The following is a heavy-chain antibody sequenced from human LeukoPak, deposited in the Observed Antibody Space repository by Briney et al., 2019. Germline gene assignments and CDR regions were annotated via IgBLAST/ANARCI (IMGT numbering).Heavy chain of an antibody. D-gene: IGHD6-13*01. CDR2: ISYSGST. CDR3: ARSSKHSTNWYGFAFY. J-gene: IGHJ4*02. V-gene: IGHV4-39*07. Sequence: PSETLSLTCTVSGGSISSSNYYWGWIRQPPGKGLEWIGSISYSGSTYYNPSLKSRVTISVDTSKNQFSLKLTSVTAADTAVYYCARSSKHSTNWYGFAFYWGQGTLVTVSS. CDR1: GGSISSSNYY.